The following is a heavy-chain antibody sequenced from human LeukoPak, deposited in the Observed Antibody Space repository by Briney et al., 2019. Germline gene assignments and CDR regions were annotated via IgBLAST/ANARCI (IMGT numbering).Heavy chain of an antibody. Sequence: SETLSLTCAVYGGSFSGYYWSWIRQPPGKGLEWIGEINHSGSTNYNPSLKSRVTISVDTSKNQFSLKLSSVTAADTAVYYCARIVTPGAVDIWGQGTMITVSS. V-gene: IGHV4-34*01. CDR1: GGSFSGYY. CDR2: INHSGST. CDR3: ARIVTPGAVDI. J-gene: IGHJ3*02. D-gene: IGHD2-15*01.